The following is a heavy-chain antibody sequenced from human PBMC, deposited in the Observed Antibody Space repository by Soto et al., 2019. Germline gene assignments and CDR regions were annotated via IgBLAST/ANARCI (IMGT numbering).Heavy chain of an antibody. CDR2: IYYSGST. CDR1: GGSISSYY. J-gene: IGHJ3*02. V-gene: IGHV4-59*01. CDR3: ARGSGGWFLDQLRKAFDI. Sequence: QVQLQESGPGLLKPSETLSLTCTVSGGSISSYYWSWIRQPPGKGLEWIGYIYYSGSTNYNPSLESRVNIPVDTSTHRVSLKLSAVTAADTAVYCGARGSGGWFLDQLRKAFDIWGQGPMVTVSS. D-gene: IGHD2-2*01.